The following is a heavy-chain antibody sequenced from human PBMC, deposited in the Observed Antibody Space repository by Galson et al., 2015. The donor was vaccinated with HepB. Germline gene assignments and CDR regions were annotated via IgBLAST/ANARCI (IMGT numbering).Heavy chain of an antibody. Sequence: SLRLSCAASGFTFSSYAMHWVRQAPGKGLEWVAVISYDGSNKYYADSVKGRFTISRDNSKNTLYLQMNSLRAEDTAVYYCAREEGGNYYDSSGPFDYWGQGTLVTVSS. V-gene: IGHV3-30-3*01. D-gene: IGHD3-22*01. CDR3: AREEGGNYYDSSGPFDY. J-gene: IGHJ4*02. CDR2: ISYDGSNK. CDR1: GFTFSSYA.